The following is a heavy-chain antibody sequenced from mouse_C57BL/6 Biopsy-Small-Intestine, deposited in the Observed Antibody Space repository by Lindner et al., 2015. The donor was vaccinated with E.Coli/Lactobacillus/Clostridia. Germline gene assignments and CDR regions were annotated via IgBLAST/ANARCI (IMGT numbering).Heavy chain of an antibody. CDR2: IDPANDNT. D-gene: IGHD2-1*01. Sequence: VQLQESGTELVRPGASVRLSCTASGFNIKDDYMHWVKQRPEQGLEWIGRIDPANDNTKYAPKFQDKATITADTSSNTAYLQLSSLTSEDTAVYYCADGYNYDGRAFDLWGQGTTLTVSS. CDR1: GFNIKDDY. V-gene: IGHV14-3*01. J-gene: IGHJ2*01. CDR3: ADGYNYDGRAFDL.